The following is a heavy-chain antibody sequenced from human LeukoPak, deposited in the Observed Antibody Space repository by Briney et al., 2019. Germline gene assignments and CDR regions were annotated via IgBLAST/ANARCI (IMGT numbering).Heavy chain of an antibody. Sequence: GGSLRLSCAASGFTFSSYEMNWVRQAPGKGLEWVTYIISSGVTIYYADSVKGRFTISRDNAKNSLYLQMNSLRAEDTAVYYCARAKMATGGGTFDYWGQGTLVTVSS. CDR1: GFTFSSYE. CDR3: ARAKMATGGGTFDY. V-gene: IGHV3-48*03. D-gene: IGHD5-24*01. J-gene: IGHJ4*02. CDR2: IISSGVTI.